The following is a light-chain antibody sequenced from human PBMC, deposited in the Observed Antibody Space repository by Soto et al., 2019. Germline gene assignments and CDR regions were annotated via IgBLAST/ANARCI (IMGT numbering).Light chain of an antibody. CDR1: SAYSNYK. CDR3: GADHGSGSNFVYV. CDR2: VGTGGIVG. J-gene: IGLJ1*01. V-gene: IGLV9-49*01. Sequence: QSVLTQPPSASASLGASVTLTCTLSSAYSNYKVDWYQQRPGKGPRFVMRVGTGGIVGSKGDGIPDRFSVLGSGLNRYLTIKNIQEEDESDYLCGADHGSGSNFVYVFGTGTKLTVL.